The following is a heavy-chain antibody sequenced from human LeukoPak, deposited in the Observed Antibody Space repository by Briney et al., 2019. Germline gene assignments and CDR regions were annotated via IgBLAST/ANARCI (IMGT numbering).Heavy chain of an antibody. CDR1: GFTFSSYA. V-gene: IGHV3-74*03. J-gene: IGHJ5*02. CDR3: VRSDWFDP. CDR2: IKSDGSST. Sequence: GGSLRLSCAASGFTFSSYAMSWVRQAPGKGLEWVSRIKSDGSSTTYADSVKGRFTVSRDNAKSTLYLQMNSLRAEDTAVYYCVRSDWFDPWGQGTLVTVSS.